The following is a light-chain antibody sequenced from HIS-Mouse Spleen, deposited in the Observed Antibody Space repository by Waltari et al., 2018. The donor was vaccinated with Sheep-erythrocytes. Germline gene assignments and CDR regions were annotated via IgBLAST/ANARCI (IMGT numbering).Light chain of an antibody. CDR3: YSTDSSGNHRV. Sequence: VLTQPPSASGTPGQRVTISCSGSSSNIGSNTVNWYQQKSGQAPVLVIYEDSKRPSGVPERFSVSTSGTMATLTISGAQVGDEADYYCYSTDSSGNHRVFGTGTKVTVL. V-gene: IGLV3-10*01. CDR1: SSNIGSNT. CDR2: EDS. J-gene: IGLJ1*01.